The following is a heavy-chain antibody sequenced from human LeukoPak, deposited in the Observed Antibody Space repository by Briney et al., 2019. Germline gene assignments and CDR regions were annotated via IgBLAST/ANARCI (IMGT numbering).Heavy chain of an antibody. CDR3: ASPYYYDSSGPYYYGMDV. V-gene: IGHV3-74*01. CDR2: INSDGSST. Sequence: PGGSLRLSCAASGFTFSSYWMHWVRRAPGKGLVWVSRINSDGSSTSYADSVKGRFTISRDNAKNTLYLQMNSLRAEDTAVYYCASPYYYDSSGPYYYGMDVWGQGTTVTVSS. CDR1: GFTFSSYW. J-gene: IGHJ6*02. D-gene: IGHD3-22*01.